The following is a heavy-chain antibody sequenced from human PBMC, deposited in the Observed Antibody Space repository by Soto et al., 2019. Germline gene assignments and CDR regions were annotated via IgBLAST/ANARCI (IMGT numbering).Heavy chain of an antibody. Sequence: ASVKVSCKSSGYAFTGYYIHWVRQAPGQGLEWMGWINPNSGDTNYAQKLQGRVTMTRDTSFSTAYMELSSLRSDDTAVYYCATRYSYVHFWGQGTLVT. D-gene: IGHD5-18*01. CDR1: GYAFTGYY. CDR2: INPNSGDT. J-gene: IGHJ4*02. CDR3: ATRYSYVHF. V-gene: IGHV1-2*02.